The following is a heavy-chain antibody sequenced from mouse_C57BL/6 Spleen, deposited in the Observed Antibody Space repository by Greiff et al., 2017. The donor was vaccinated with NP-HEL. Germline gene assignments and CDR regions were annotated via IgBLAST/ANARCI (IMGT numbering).Heavy chain of an antibody. V-gene: IGHV3-1*01. CDR2: ISYSGST. CDR1: GYSITSGYD. J-gene: IGHJ1*03. D-gene: IGHD1-1*01. CDR3: ARDYYGSPYWYFDV. Sequence: EVQLQQSGPGMVKPSQSLSLTCTVTGYSITSGYDWHWIRHFPGNKLEWMGYISYSGSTNYNPSLKSRISITHDTSKNHFFLKLNSVTTEDTATYYCARDYYGSPYWYFDVWGTGTTVTVSS.